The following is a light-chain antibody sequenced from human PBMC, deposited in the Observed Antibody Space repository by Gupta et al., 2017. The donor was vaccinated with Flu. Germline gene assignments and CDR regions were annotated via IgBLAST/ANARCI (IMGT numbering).Light chain of an antibody. J-gene: IGLJ3*02. CDR2: EVS. CDR1: SSDGGGYNY. V-gene: IGLV2-14*01. Sequence: STTISCTGTSSDGGGYNYVSWYQQHPGKAPKLMIYEVSNRPAGVSNLFSGSKSGNTASLTISGLQAEDEADYYCSSYTRSSTWVFGGGTKLTVL. CDR3: SSYTRSSTWV.